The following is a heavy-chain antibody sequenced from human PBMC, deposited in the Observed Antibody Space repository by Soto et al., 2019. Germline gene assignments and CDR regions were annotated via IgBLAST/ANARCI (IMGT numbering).Heavy chain of an antibody. Sequence: PGGSLRLSCAASGFTFSSYAMHWVRQAPGKGLEWVAVISYDGSNKYYADSVKGRFTISRDNSKNTLYLQMNSLRAEDTAVYYCARAHGPDVVTAISDYWGQGTLVTVSS. D-gene: IGHD2-21*02. V-gene: IGHV3-30-3*01. CDR3: ARAHGPDVVTAISDY. CDR1: GFTFSSYA. J-gene: IGHJ4*02. CDR2: ISYDGSNK.